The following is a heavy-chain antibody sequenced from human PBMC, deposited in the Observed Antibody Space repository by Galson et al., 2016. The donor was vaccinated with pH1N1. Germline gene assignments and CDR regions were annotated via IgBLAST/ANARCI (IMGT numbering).Heavy chain of an antibody. CDR3: AREDYYDTDLSDWYFDL. Sequence: SLRLSCAASGFTFSHYAMSWVRRAPGKGLEWVSGISGTGRYTYYGDSVKGRFTISRDNSKNTLYLQLSSLRSEDTAMYYCAREDYYDTDLSDWYFDLWGRGTLLTVSS. CDR2: ISGTGRYT. CDR1: GFTFSHYA. D-gene: IGHD3-22*01. V-gene: IGHV3-23*01. J-gene: IGHJ2*01.